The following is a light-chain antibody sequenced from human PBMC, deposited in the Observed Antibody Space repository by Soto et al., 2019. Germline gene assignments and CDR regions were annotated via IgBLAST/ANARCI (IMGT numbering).Light chain of an antibody. CDR1: SSDVGGYNY. CDR2: DVS. J-gene: IGLJ1*01. Sequence: QSVLTQPRSVSGSPGQSVTISCTGTSSDVGGYNYVSWYQQHPGKTPKLMIYDVSKRPSGVPDRFSGSKSGNTSSLTISGLQAEDEADYYCCSYAGSSPYVFGTGNKLTVL. CDR3: CSYAGSSPYV. V-gene: IGLV2-11*01.